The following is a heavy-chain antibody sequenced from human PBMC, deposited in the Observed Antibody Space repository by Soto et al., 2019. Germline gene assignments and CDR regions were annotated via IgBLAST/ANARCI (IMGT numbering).Heavy chain of an antibody. Sequence: QVQLVESGGGVVQPGRSLRLSCAASGFTFSSYGMHWVRQAPGKGLEWVAVIWFDGSNKYYTDSVKGRFTISRDNSKTTLYLQMNSLRAEDTAEYYCARGGGNSMIVVARMDVWGQGTTVTVAS. CDR2: IWFDGSNK. J-gene: IGHJ6*02. CDR1: GFTFSSYG. CDR3: ARGGGNSMIVVARMDV. D-gene: IGHD3-22*01. V-gene: IGHV3-33*01.